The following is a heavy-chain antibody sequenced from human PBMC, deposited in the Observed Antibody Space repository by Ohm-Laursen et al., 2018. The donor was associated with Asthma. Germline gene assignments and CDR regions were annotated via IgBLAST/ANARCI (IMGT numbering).Heavy chain of an antibody. V-gene: IGHV4-31*03. D-gene: IGHD3-22*01. J-gene: IGHJ5*01. CDR1: GGSISSGGYY. CDR2: IYYSGST. Sequence: SQTLSLTCTVSGGSISSGGYYWSWIRQHPGKGLEWIGYIYYSGSTYYNPSLKSRVTISVDTSKNQFSLKLRSVTAADTAVYFCARGDSSGYYYDSWGQGTLVTVSS. CDR3: ARGDSSGYYYDS.